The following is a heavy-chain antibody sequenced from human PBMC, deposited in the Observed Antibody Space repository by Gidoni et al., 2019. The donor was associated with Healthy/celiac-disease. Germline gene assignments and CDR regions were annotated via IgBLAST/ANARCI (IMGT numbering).Heavy chain of an antibody. CDR1: GGSFSGYY. Sequence: QVQLQQWGAGPFKPSETLSLTCAVYGGSFSGYYWSWIRQPPGKGLAWIGEINHSGSTNYNPSLKSRVTISVDTSKNQFSLKLSSVTAADTAVDYCARGQNYYDSSGPFYYFDYWGQGTLVTVSS. CDR2: INHSGST. D-gene: IGHD3-22*01. CDR3: ARGQNYYDSSGPFYYFDY. J-gene: IGHJ4*02. V-gene: IGHV4-34*01.